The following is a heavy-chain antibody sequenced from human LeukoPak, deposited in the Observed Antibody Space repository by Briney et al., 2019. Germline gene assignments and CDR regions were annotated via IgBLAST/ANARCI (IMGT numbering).Heavy chain of an antibody. CDR1: GFTFSSYW. Sequence: GGSLRLSCAASGFTFSSYWMSWVRQAPGKGLEWVANIKQDGSEKYYVGSVKGRFTISRDSSKNTLYLQMNSLRAEDTAVYYCAGDPGCSYGYVFDYWGQGTLVTVSS. D-gene: IGHD5-18*01. V-gene: IGHV3-7*03. J-gene: IGHJ4*02. CDR3: AGDPGCSYGYVFDY. CDR2: IKQDGSEK.